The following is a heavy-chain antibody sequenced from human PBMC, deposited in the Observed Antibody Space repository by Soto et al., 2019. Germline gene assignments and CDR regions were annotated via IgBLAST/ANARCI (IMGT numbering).Heavy chain of an antibody. Sequence: GSLRLSCAASGFTFSSCAMSWVRQAPGKGLEWVSGISGSGGGTYYADSVKGRFTISGDNSKNTLYLQMNSLRAEDTAVYYCAKDRSRSYGSGYPLGYFDYWGQGTLVTVSS. CDR2: ISGSGGGT. V-gene: IGHV3-23*01. J-gene: IGHJ4*02. D-gene: IGHD3-22*01. CDR1: GFTFSSCA. CDR3: AKDRSRSYGSGYPLGYFDY.